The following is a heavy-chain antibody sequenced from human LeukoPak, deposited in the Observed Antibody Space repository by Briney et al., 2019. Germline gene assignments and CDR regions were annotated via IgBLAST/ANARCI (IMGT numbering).Heavy chain of an antibody. J-gene: IGHJ3*02. CDR2: IYYSGST. CDR1: GGSISNTNYY. Sequence: SETLSLTCTVSGGSISNTNYYWGWIRQPPGKGLEWIGCIYYSGSTYYNPSLKSRVTISVDTSKNQFSLKLSSVTAADTAVYYCGRRTYYVPFDIGDQGTMVTVSS. CDR3: GRRTYYVPFDI. D-gene: IGHD3-10*02. V-gene: IGHV4-39*01.